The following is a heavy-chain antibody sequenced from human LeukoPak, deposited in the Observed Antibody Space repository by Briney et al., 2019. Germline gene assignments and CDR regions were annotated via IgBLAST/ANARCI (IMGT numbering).Heavy chain of an antibody. CDR1: GYTFTSYD. V-gene: IGHV1-8*01. Sequence: ASVKVSCKASGYTFTSYDINWVRQATGQGLEWMGWMNPNSGNTGYARKFQGRVTMTRDTSITTAYMELSSLRPEDTAVYYCARGNPYYYYYMDVWGKGTTVTISS. J-gene: IGHJ6*03. D-gene: IGHD1-14*01. CDR3: ARGNPYYYYYMDV. CDR2: MNPNSGNT.